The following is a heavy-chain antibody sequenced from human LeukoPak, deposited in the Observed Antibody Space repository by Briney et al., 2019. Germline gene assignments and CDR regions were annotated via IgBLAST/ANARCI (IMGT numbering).Heavy chain of an antibody. V-gene: IGHV3-21*01. CDR2: ISRSSTYI. CDR3: ARDLEVEGIGPTL. J-gene: IGHJ4*02. D-gene: IGHD2-15*01. Sequence: GGSLRLSCAASGFTFSDYFMNRVRQAPGKGLEWVSSISRSSTYIYYADSVKGRFTISRDNAKNSLYLQMNSLRAEDTAVYFCARDLEVEGIGPTLWGQGTLVTVSS. CDR1: GFTFSDYF.